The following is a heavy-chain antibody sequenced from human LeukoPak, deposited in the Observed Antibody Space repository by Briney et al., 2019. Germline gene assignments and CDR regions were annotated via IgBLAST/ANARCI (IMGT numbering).Heavy chain of an antibody. D-gene: IGHD7-27*01. J-gene: IGHJ3*02. V-gene: IGHV3-33*01. Sequence: GRSLRLSCAASGFTFSSYGMHWVRQAPGKGLEWVAVILNDGSQEKYADSVKGRFTISRDNSKNTLFLQMNSLRAEDTAVYYCARDDALGHNALDIWGQGTMVTVSS. CDR1: GFTFSSYG. CDR3: ARDDALGHNALDI. CDR2: ILNDGSQE.